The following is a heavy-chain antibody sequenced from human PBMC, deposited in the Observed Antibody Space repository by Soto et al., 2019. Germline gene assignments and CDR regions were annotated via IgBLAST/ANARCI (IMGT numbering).Heavy chain of an antibody. Sequence: QVXLXESGXGLXKPXQTXSXXXTXXGGXISSGGYYWSWIRQHPGKGLEWIGYIYYSGSTYYNPSLKSRVTISVDTSKNQSSLKLSSVTAADTAVYYCARDPVGGVFDYGGQGTLVTVSS. CDR3: ARDPVGGVFDY. V-gene: IGHV4-31*03. CDR1: GGXISSGGYY. J-gene: IGHJ4*02. CDR2: IYYSGST. D-gene: IGHD1-26*01.